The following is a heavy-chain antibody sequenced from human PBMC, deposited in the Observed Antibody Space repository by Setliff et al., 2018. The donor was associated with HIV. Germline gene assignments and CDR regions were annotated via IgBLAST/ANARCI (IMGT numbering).Heavy chain of an antibody. J-gene: IGHJ3*01. CDR2: VHSTGTT. CDR3: ARARITMIGGRLEPYAFDR. D-gene: IGHD3-10*01. V-gene: IGHV4-4*07. CDR1: GGSFSTYY. Sequence: SETLSLTYTVSGGSFSTYYWSWIRQPAGEGPEYIGRVHSTGTTIYNPSLKSRVTMSVDASKNQLSLKLRSVTAADTAVYYCARARITMIGGRLEPYAFDRWGQGTKVTVSS.